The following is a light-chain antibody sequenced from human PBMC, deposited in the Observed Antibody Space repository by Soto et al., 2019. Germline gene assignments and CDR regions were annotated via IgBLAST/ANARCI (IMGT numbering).Light chain of an antibody. CDR1: HSVLYSTNNKNY. CDR3: QQYYSTPST. V-gene: IGKV4-1*01. CDR2: WAS. J-gene: IGKJ5*01. Sequence: EILMTVSPESRAVLLGERATIKLNSRHSVLYSTNNKNYLAWYQQKPGQSPKLLIYWASTRESGVPDRFSGSGSGTDFTLTISSLQADDVAVYYCQQYYSTPSTFGQGTRVEIK.